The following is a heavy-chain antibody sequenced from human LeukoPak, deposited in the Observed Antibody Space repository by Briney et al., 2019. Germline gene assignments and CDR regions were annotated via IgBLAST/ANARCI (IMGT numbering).Heavy chain of an antibody. J-gene: IGHJ4*02. CDR3: AKNRPGGYNDY. Sequence: GSLRLSCAASGFTFSSYWMHWVRQAPGKGLVWVSRINSDGSSTSYADSVKGRFTISRDNSKNTLYLQMNSLRAEDTAVYYCAKNRPGGYNDYWGQGTLVTVSS. D-gene: IGHD3-22*01. V-gene: IGHV3-74*01. CDR1: GFTFSSYW. CDR2: INSDGSST.